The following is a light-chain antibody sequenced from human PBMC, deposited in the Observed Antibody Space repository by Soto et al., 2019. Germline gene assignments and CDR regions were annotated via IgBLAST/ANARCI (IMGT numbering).Light chain of an antibody. V-gene: IGLV1-40*01. CDR2: GNS. CDR1: SSNIGAGYD. J-gene: IGLJ3*02. CDR3: QSYDSSLSVWV. Sequence: QPVLTQPPSVSGAPGQRVTISCTGSSSNIGAGYDVHWYQQLPGTAPKLLIYGNSNRPSGVPDRFSGSKSGTSASLAITGLQAEDEADYYCQSYDSSLSVWVFGGGPKLTVL.